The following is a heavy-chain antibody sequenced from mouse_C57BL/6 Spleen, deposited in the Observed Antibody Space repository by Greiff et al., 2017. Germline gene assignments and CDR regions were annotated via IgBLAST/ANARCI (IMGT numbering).Heavy chain of an antibody. CDR1: GYTFTSYW. CDR3: ARTLYDYDKDYYAMDD. V-gene: IGHV1-64*01. Sequence: QVHVKQPGAELVKPGASVKLSCKASGYTFTSYWMHWVKQRPGQGLEWIGMIHPNSGSTNYTEKFKSKATLTADKSSSTAYMQLSSLTSEDSAVYYCARTLYDYDKDYYAMDDWGQGTSVTVSS. CDR2: IHPNSGST. D-gene: IGHD2-4*01. J-gene: IGHJ4*01.